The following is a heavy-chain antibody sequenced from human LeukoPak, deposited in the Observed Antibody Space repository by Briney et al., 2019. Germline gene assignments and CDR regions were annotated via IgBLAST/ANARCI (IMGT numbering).Heavy chain of an antibody. CDR1: GFTFSSYA. V-gene: IGHV3-23*01. CDR2: ISGSGGDT. Sequence: GGSLRLSCAASGFTFSSYAMSWVRQAPGKGLEWVSAISGSGGDTFYADSLKGRFIISRDNSKNTLYLHMNSLRAEDTALYYCVKGAGYYYDSRFDYWGQGTLVTVSS. D-gene: IGHD3-22*01. J-gene: IGHJ4*02. CDR3: VKGAGYYYDSRFDY.